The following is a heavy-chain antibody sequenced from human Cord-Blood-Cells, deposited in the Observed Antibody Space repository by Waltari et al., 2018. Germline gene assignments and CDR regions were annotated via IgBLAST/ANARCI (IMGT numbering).Heavy chain of an antibody. D-gene: IGHD1-26*01. V-gene: IGHV3-30*18. J-gene: IGHJ4*02. CDR3: AKDHNVGALDY. CDR2: ISYDGSKK. Sequence: QVQLVESGGGVVQPGRSLRLSCAASGFTFSSYGMHWVRQAPGKGLEWVAVISYDGSKKDYADSVKGRFTISRDNSKNTLYLQMNSLRAEDTAVYYCAKDHNVGALDYWGQGTLVTVSS. CDR1: GFTFSSYG.